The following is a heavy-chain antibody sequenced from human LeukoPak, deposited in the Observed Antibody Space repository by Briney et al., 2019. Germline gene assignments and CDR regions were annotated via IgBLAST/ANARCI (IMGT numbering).Heavy chain of an antibody. D-gene: IGHD1/OR15-1a*01. CDR2: IYYSGST. CDR1: DGSISSDEYY. J-gene: IGHJ4*02. CDR3: ARDTSRITGTGSGYFDY. Sequence: SETLSLTCTVSDGSISSDEYYWSWIRQPPGKGLEWMGYIYYSGSTYYNPSLKSRVTISVDTSENQFSLKLSSVTAADTAVYYCARDTSRITGTGSGYFDYWGPGTLVTVSS. V-gene: IGHV4-30-4*08.